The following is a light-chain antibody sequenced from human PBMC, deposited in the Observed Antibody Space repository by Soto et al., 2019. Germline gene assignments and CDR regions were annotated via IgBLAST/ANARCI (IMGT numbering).Light chain of an antibody. J-gene: IGKJ4*01. Sequence: DIQMTQSPSSLSASVGDRVTITCRTSQGISNYLAWYQQKSGKAPKLLIYLASTLRSGVSSRFSGSRSGTDFTLTISXLQPEDVATYYCHKYNSDPLFGGGTKVDI. CDR1: QGISNY. CDR3: HKYNSDPL. V-gene: IGKV1-27*01. CDR2: LAS.